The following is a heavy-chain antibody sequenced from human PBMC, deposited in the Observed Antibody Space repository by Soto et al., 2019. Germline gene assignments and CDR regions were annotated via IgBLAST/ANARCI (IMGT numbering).Heavy chain of an antibody. CDR2: IYPGDSDT. D-gene: IGHD3-22*01. CDR1: GYSFTSYW. CDR3: ARLAPGYDSSGYPYYFDY. V-gene: IGHV5-51*01. J-gene: IGHJ4*02. Sequence: PGGSLKISCSGSGYSFTSYWIGWVRQMTGKGLEWMGIIYPGDSDTRYSPSFQGQVTISADKSISTAYLQWSSLKASDTAMYYCARLAPGYDSSGYPYYFDYWGQGTLVTVSS.